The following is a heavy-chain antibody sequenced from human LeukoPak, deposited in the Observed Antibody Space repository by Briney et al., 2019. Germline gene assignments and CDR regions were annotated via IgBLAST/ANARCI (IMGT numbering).Heavy chain of an antibody. CDR1: GYIFTNFW. J-gene: IGHJ5*02. V-gene: IGHV5-51*01. Sequence: GEPLKISCKASGYIFTNFWLAWVRQMPGKGLEWMGIIYPGDSDIRYSPSFQGQVTYSVDKSISTAFLQWSSLKASDTAMYYCARHRGSGDYDWFDPWGQGTLVTVSS. CDR3: ARHRGSGDYDWFDP. CDR2: IYPGDSDI. D-gene: IGHD4-17*01.